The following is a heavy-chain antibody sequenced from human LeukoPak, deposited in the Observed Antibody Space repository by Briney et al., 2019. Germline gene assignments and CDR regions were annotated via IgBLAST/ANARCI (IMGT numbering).Heavy chain of an antibody. J-gene: IGHJ3*02. V-gene: IGHV3-66*01. CDR2: IRSDGTT. CDR3: ARDSRGLDI. CDR1: GFTVSSNY. Sequence: GGSLRLSCAVSGFTVSSNYMSWVRQAPGKGLEWVSVIRSDGTTDYADSVKGRFDVSRDNFKNTLYLQMNSLRAEDTAVYFCARDSRGLDIWGQGTMVTVSS.